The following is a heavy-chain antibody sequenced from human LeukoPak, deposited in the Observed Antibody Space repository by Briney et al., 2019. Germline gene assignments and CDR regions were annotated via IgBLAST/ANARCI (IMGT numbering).Heavy chain of an antibody. V-gene: IGHV1-2*02. CDR3: ARYHTSGYYYSSDD. Sequence: EASVTVSCTASGYSFTGYYMHWVRQAPAPGLGWVGWVNPNSGGTNYAQTFQGRVTMTRDTTINTAYMELSRLRSDTTAVYCSARYHTSGYYYSSDDWGQGTPVTVSS. CDR2: VNPNSGGT. CDR1: GYSFTGYY. J-gene: IGHJ4*01. D-gene: IGHD3-22*01.